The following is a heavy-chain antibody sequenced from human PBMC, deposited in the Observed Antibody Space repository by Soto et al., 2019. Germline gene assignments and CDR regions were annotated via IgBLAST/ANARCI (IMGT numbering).Heavy chain of an antibody. V-gene: IGHV3-48*01. D-gene: IGHD3-10*01. CDR2: IRASSGLT. CDR1: EFTSSSHS. J-gene: IGHJ4*02. Sequence: EVQLVESGGGLVQPGGSLRLSCAASEFTSSSHSMSWVRQAPGKGLEWLSHIRASSGLTYYADSVKGRFTISRDDAKNLLYLQMNDLRPEDTPVYYCARETPGSIAYHYFEYWGQGALVTVSA. CDR3: ARETPGSIAYHYFEY.